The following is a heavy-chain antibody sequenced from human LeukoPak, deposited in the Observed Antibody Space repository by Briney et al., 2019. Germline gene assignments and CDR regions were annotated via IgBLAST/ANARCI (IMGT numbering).Heavy chain of an antibody. CDR1: EFTFSSYW. J-gene: IGHJ4*02. D-gene: IGHD2-15*01. CDR2: IKEDGSEK. CDR3: ARACSGGSCFDS. Sequence: GGSLRLSCAASEFTFSSYWMSWVRQASGKGLEWVANIKEDGSEKYYVDSVKGRFTISRDNAKNSLSLQMNSLRVEDTAVYYCARACSGGSCFDSWRQGTLVTVSS. V-gene: IGHV3-7*01.